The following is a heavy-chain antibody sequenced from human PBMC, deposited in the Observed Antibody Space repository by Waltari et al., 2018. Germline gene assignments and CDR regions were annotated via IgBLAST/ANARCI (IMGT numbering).Heavy chain of an antibody. CDR1: GGSISSPY. D-gene: IGHD6-6*01. CDR3: ARTQYSSSSGGHYYYYYMDV. CDR2: IYYSGST. V-gene: IGHV4-59*11. Sequence: QVQLQESGPGLVKPSETLSLTCTVSGGSISSPYLRWIRKPTGKGLEWIGYIYYSGSTNYNPSLKSRVTISVDTSKNQFSLKLSSVTAADTAVYYCARTQYSSSSGGHYYYYYMDVWGKGTTVTVSS. J-gene: IGHJ6*03.